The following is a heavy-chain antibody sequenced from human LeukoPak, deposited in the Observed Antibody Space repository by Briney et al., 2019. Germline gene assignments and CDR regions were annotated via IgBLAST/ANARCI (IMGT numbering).Heavy chain of an antibody. J-gene: IGHJ4*02. CDR2: ISGSGGST. CDR3: AKGVTYFSGSGSFYKRGFDY. V-gene: IGHV3-23*01. D-gene: IGHD3-10*01. CDR1: GVTFRSYA. Sequence: GGSLRLSCAASGVTFRSYAMSWVRRAPGKGLEWVSTISGSGGSTYNADSVKGLFTISRDNSKHTLYLQMNSLRVEDTAEYYCAKGVTYFSGSGSFYKRGFDYWGQGTLVTVSS.